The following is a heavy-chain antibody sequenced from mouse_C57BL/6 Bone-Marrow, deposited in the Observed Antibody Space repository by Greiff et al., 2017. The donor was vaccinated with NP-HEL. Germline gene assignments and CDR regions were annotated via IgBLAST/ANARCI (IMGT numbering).Heavy chain of an antibody. J-gene: IGHJ1*03. CDR2: IYPGDGDT. CDR3: ARGHYYGSSYEDWYFDV. V-gene: IGHV1-80*01. Sequence: QVQLQQSGAELVKPGASVKISCKASGYAFSSYWMNWVKQRPGKGLEWIGQIYPGDGDTNYNGKFKGKATLTADKSSSTAYMQLSSLTSEDSAVYFCARGHYYGSSYEDWYFDVWGTGTTVTVSS. CDR1: GYAFSSYW. D-gene: IGHD1-1*01.